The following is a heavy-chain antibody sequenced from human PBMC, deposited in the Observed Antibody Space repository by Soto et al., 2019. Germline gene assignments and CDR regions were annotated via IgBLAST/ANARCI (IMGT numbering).Heavy chain of an antibody. V-gene: IGHV1-3*01. J-gene: IGHJ4*02. CDR3: ARDKNDYGDDGDY. CDR1: GYIFTSYV. Sequence: QVQLVQSGAEVKKPGASVKVSCKASGYIFTSYVIHWVRQAPGQRLEWMGWIHAGNGNTKYSQKFQGRVTITRDTSASTAYMELSSLRSEDTAVYYCARDKNDYGDDGDYWGQGTLVTVSS. D-gene: IGHD4-17*01. CDR2: IHAGNGNT.